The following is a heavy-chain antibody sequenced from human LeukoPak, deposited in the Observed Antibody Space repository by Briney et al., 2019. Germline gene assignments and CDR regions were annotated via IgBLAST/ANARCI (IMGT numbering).Heavy chain of an antibody. CDR3: GYYYDSSGYYQPFDY. Sequence: PGGSLRLSCAASGFTFSSYAMSWVRQAPGKGLEWVSAISGSGGSTYYADSVKGRFTISRDNSKNTLYPQMNSLRAEDTAVYYCGYYYDSSGYYQPFDYWGQGTLVTVSS. D-gene: IGHD3-22*01. V-gene: IGHV3-23*01. J-gene: IGHJ4*02. CDR1: GFTFSSYA. CDR2: ISGSGGST.